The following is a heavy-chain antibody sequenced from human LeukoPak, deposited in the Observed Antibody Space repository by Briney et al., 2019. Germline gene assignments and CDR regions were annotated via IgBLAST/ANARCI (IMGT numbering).Heavy chain of an antibody. V-gene: IGHV3-23*01. Sequence: GGSLRLSCAASGFTFSSYAMSWVRQAPGKGLEWVSAISGSDSSTYYADSVNGRFTISRDNSKNTLYLQMNSLRAEDTAVYYCAKDYTPYDFWSGYSPSFDYWGQGTLVTVSS. D-gene: IGHD3-3*01. CDR2: ISGSDSST. J-gene: IGHJ4*02. CDR3: AKDYTPYDFWSGYSPSFDY. CDR1: GFTFSSYA.